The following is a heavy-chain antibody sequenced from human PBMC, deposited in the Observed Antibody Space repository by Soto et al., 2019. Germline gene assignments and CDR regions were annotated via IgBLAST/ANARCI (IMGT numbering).Heavy chain of an antibody. J-gene: IGHJ4*02. CDR3: ARDEWLVRGAFDY. CDR2: INHSGST. D-gene: IGHD6-19*01. V-gene: IGHV4-34*01. Sequence: PSETLSLTCAVYGGSFSGYYWSWIRQPPGKGLEWIGEINHSGSTNYNPSLKSRVTISVDTSKNQFSLKLSSVTAADTAVYYCARDEWLVRGAFDYWGQGTLVTVSS. CDR1: GGSFSGYY.